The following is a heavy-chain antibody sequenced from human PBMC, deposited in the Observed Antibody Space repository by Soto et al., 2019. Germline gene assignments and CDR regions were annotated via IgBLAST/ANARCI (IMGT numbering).Heavy chain of an antibody. V-gene: IGHV1-69*13. D-gene: IGHD3-9*01. CDR1: GGTFSSYA. J-gene: IGHJ6*02. CDR2: IIPIFGTA. CDR3: ASKSFDVALPKPPYYYYGMDV. Sequence: SVKVSCKASGGTFSSYAISRVRQAPGQGLEWMGGIIPIFGTANYAQKFQGRVTITAGESTSTAYMELSSLRSEDTAVYYCASKSFDVALPKPPYYYYGMDVWGQGTTVTVSS.